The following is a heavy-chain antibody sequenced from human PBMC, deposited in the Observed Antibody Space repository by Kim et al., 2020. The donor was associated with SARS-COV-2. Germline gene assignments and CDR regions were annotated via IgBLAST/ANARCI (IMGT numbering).Heavy chain of an antibody. D-gene: IGHD2-2*01. Sequence: GGSLRLSCAASGFTFSSYEMNWVRQAPGKGLEWVSYISSSGSSIYNADSVKGRFTISRDNAKNSLYLQMNSLRAEDTAVYYCAREGSGTSCYESGCYDYYKMDVWGKGTTVTVSS. J-gene: IGHJ6*03. V-gene: IGHV3-48*03. CDR1: GFTFSSYE. CDR3: AREGSGTSCYESGCYDYYKMDV. CDR2: ISSSGSSI.